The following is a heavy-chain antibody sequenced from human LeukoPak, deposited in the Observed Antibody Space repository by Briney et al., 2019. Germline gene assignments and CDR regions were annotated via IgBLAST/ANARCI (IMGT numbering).Heavy chain of an antibody. Sequence: ASVKVSCKASGYTFTGYYMHWVRQAPGQGLEWMGWINPNSGGTNYAQKFQGRVTMTRDTSISTAYMELSRLRSDDTAVYYCARELDKPNSSGGYPDAFDIWGRGTMVTVSS. D-gene: IGHD6-19*01. CDR3: ARELDKPNSSGGYPDAFDI. V-gene: IGHV1-2*02. J-gene: IGHJ3*02. CDR1: GYTFTGYY. CDR2: INPNSGGT.